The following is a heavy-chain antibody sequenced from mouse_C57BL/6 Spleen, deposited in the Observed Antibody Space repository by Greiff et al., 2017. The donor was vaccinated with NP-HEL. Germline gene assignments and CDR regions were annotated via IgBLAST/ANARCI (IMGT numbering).Heavy chain of an antibody. Sequence: EVQLQQSGAELVRPGASVKLSCTASGFNIKDDYMHWVKQRPEQGLEWIGWIDPENGDTEYASKFQGKATITADTSSNTAYLPLRSLTSEDSAVYCSTRNYYGSSDVDYWGQGTTLTVSS. J-gene: IGHJ2*01. CDR1: GFNIKDDY. CDR3: TRNYYGSSDVDY. V-gene: IGHV14-4*01. CDR2: IDPENGDT. D-gene: IGHD1-1*01.